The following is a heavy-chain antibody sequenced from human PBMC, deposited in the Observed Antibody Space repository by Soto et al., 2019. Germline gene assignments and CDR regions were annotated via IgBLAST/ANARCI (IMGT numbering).Heavy chain of an antibody. CDR3: ARGGYCSSTSCYTDGGFDP. J-gene: IGHJ5*02. V-gene: IGHV1-46*01. Sequence: QVQLVQSGAEVKKPGASVKVSCKASGYTFTSYYMNWVRQAPGQGLEWMGIINPSGGSTSYAQKFQGRVTMTRDTSTSTVYMELSSLRSEDTAVYYCARGGYCSSTSCYTDGGFDPWGQGTLVTVSS. CDR2: INPSGGST. D-gene: IGHD2-2*02. CDR1: GYTFTSYY.